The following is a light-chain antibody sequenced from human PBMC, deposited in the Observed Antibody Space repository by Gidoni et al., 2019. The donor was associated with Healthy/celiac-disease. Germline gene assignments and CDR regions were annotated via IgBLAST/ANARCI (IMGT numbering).Light chain of an antibody. CDR3: SSYTSSSTLV. CDR1: SSDVGGYNY. CDR2: EVS. V-gene: IGLV2-14*01. Sequence: QSALTQPASVSGSPGPSITISCSVTSSDVGGYNYVSWYQHHPGKAPKLMIYEVSNRPSGVSNRFSGSKSGNTASLTISGLQAEDEADYYCSSYTSSSTLVFGGGTKLTVL. J-gene: IGLJ2*01.